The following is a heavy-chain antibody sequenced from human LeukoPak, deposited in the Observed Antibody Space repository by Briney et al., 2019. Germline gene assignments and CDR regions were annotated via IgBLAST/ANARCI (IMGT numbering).Heavy chain of an antibody. J-gene: IGHJ4*02. Sequence: ASVKVSCKASGYTFTSYDINWVRQATGQGLEWMGWMNPNSGNTGYAQKFQGRVTMTRNTSISTAYMELSRLRSDDTAVYYCARDRDDILTGSFDYWGQGTLVTVSS. V-gene: IGHV1-8*01. CDR2: MNPNSGNT. D-gene: IGHD3-9*01. CDR1: GYTFTSYD. CDR3: ARDRDDILTGSFDY.